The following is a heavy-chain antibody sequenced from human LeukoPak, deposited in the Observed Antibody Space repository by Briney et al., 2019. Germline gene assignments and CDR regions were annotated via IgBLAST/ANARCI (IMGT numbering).Heavy chain of an antibody. D-gene: IGHD3-22*01. J-gene: IGHJ5*02. CDR1: GYTFTGYY. V-gene: IGHV1-2*06. Sequence: GASVKASCKASGYTFTGYYMHWVRQAPGQGLEWMGRTNPNSGGTNYAQKFQGRVTMTRDTSISTAYMELSRLRSDDTAVYYCAREIYYYDSSGYITTWGQGTLVTVSS. CDR3: AREIYYYDSSGYITT. CDR2: TNPNSGGT.